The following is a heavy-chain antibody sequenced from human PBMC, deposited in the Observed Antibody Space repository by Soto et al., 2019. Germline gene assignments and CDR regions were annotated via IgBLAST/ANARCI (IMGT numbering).Heavy chain of an antibody. CDR2: IIPIFGTA. V-gene: IGHV1-69*13. J-gene: IGHJ4*02. D-gene: IGHD6-13*01. CDR1: GGTFSSYA. Sequence: ASVKVSCKASGGTFSSYAISWVRQAPGQGLEWMGGIIPIFGTANYAQKFQGRVTITADESTSTAYMELSSLRSEDTAVYYCARDRRLRIKAAAGTSYFDYWGQGTLVTVSS. CDR3: ARDRRLRIKAAAGTSYFDY.